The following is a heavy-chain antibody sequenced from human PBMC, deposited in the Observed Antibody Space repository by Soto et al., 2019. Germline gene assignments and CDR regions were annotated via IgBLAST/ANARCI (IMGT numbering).Heavy chain of an antibody. CDR2: IYYTGST. Sequence: SETLSLTCTVAGGSISDYYWSWIRQPPGKGLEWIGYIYYTGSTNYNPSLKSRVTISVDTSKNHFTLILSSVTAADTAVYYCARGRHWLDYWGPGFLVTVTS. V-gene: IGHV4-59*01. CDR3: ARGRHWLDY. CDR1: GGSISDYY. D-gene: IGHD6-19*01. J-gene: IGHJ4*02.